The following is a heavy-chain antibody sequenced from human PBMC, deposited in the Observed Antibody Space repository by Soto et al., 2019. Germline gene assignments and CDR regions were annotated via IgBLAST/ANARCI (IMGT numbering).Heavy chain of an antibody. CDR1: RFTFSNYN. J-gene: IGHJ4*02. Sequence: GSLRLSCAASRFTFSNYNINWVRQAPGKGLEWVSYISSSGSYIYYADSVKGRFTISRDNGKNSLYLQMNRLRAEDTAVYYSARDSRPYTSCWFSFFDYWRQGT. CDR3: ARDSRPYTSCWFSFFDY. V-gene: IGHV3-21*05. D-gene: IGHD6-19*01. CDR2: ISSSGSYI.